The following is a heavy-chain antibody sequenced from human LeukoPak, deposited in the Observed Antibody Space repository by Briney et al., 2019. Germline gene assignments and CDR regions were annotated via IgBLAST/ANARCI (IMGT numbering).Heavy chain of an antibody. V-gene: IGHV3-30*04. CDR2: ISFDGHNT. D-gene: IGHD3-10*01. CDR3: ARSKGFGALLHHYYYYALDV. J-gene: IGHJ6*02. CDR1: GFTFRSFA. Sequence: PGGSLRLSCAASGFTFRSFALHWVRQSPGKGLEWVAVISFDGHNTFYAGSVKGRFTISRDNSRNTLYLQMNSLRAEDTAVYFCARSKGFGALLHHYYYYALDVWGQGTTVTVSS.